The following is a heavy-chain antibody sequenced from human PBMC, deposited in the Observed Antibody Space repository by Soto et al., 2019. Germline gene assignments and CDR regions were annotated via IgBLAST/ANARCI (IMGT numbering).Heavy chain of an antibody. J-gene: IGHJ6*02. Sequence: ASVKVSCKASGYTFTSYYMHWVRQAPGQGLEWVGIINPSGGSTSYAQKFQGRVTMTRDTSTSTVYMELSSLRSEDTAVYYCARAGILTGYQPRDYYYGMDVWGQGTTVTVSS. CDR3: ARAGILTGYQPRDYYYGMDV. V-gene: IGHV1-46*01. CDR1: GYTFTSYY. CDR2: INPSGGST. D-gene: IGHD3-9*01.